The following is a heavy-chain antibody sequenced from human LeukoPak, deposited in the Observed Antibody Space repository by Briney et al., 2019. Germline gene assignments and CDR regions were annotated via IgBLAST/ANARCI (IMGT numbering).Heavy chain of an antibody. D-gene: IGHD3-22*01. CDR2: IRYDGSNK. V-gene: IGHV3-30*02. CDR3: AKVAVYYYDSSGYYPFDY. Sequence: GGSLRLSCAASGFTFSSYGMHWVRQAPGKGLEWVAFIRYDGSNKYYGDSVKGRFTISRDNSKNTLYLQMNSLRAEDTAVYYCAKVAVYYYDSSGYYPFDYCGQGTLVTVSS. J-gene: IGHJ4*02. CDR1: GFTFSSYG.